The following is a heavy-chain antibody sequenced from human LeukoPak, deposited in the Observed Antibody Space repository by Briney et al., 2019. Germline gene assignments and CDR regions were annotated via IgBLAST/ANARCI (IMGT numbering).Heavy chain of an antibody. CDR3: AREGVTKYYSDY. V-gene: IGHV4-59*01. J-gene: IGHJ4*02. D-gene: IGHD4-11*01. CDR2: IYYSGST. CDR1: GGSISSYY. Sequence: SETLSLTCTVSGGSISSYYWSWIRQPPGKGLEWIGYIYYSGSTDYNPSLKSRVTISVDTSKNQFSLKLSSVTAADTAVYYCAREGVTKYYSDYWGQGTLVTVSS.